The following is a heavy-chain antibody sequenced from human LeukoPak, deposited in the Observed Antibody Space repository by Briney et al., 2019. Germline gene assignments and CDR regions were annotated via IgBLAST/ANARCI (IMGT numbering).Heavy chain of an antibody. CDR2: ISNDGNSK. V-gene: IGHV3-30*03. Sequence: PGGSLRLSCAASGFTFSSYGMHWVRQAPGKGLEWAAVISNDGNSKYYTDSVRGRFTISRDNAKNSLYLQMNSPRAEDTAMYYCARGGQLWFFDWGQGTLVTVSS. D-gene: IGHD3-10*01. CDR3: ARGGQLWFFD. J-gene: IGHJ4*02. CDR1: GFTFSSYG.